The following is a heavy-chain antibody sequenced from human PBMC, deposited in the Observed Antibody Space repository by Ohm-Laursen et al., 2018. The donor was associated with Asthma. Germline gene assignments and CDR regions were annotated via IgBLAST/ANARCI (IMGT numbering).Heavy chain of an antibody. D-gene: IGHD5-24*01. Sequence: SLRLSCAASGFTFSSYAMHWVRQAPGKGLEWVAVISYDGSNKYYADSVKGRFTISRDNSKNTLYLQMNSLRAEDTAVYYCARGHGYNLYWGQGTLVTVSS. V-gene: IGHV3-30-3*01. CDR3: ARGHGYNLY. CDR2: ISYDGSNK. CDR1: GFTFSSYA. J-gene: IGHJ4*02.